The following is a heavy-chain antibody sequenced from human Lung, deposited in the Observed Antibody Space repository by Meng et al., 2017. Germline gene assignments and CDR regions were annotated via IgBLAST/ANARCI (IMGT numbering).Heavy chain of an antibody. CDR1: GFSFSSYA. J-gene: IGHJ4*02. CDR2: LSGGGFTT. CDR3: AKYSYGLGDYLDY. Sequence: EVQWVESWGGLVQPGGSLVLSCVASGFSFSSYAMSWVRHAPGKGLEWVSALSGGGFTTYYADSVKGRFAISRHNSKNTLYLQMNSLRAEDTALYYCAKYSYGLGDYLDYWGQGALVTVSS. D-gene: IGHD3-10*01. V-gene: IGHV3-23*04.